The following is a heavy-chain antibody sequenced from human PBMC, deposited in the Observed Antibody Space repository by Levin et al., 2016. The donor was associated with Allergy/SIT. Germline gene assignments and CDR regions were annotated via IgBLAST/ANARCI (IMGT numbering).Heavy chain of an antibody. V-gene: IGHV1-69*01. Sequence: WVRQAPGQGLEWMGGIIPIFGTANYAQKFQGRVTITADESTSTAYMELSSLRSEDTAVYYCARDLSGYSGYDHGPFDYWGQGTLVTVSS. D-gene: IGHD5-12*01. CDR3: ARDLSGYSGYDHGPFDY. J-gene: IGHJ4*02. CDR2: IIPIFGTA.